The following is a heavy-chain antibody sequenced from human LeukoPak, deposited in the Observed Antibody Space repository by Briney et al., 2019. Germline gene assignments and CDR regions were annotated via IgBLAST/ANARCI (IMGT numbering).Heavy chain of an antibody. V-gene: IGHV3-30*02. Sequence: QSGGSLRLSCATSGFTFSNYGMHWVRQAPGKGLEWVAFIRYDATEKYYADSVKGRFTISRDNSKNTLYLHINSLRAEDTAVYYCVKDNPLDYWGQGTLVIVSS. CDR3: VKDNPLDY. CDR2: IRYDATEK. D-gene: IGHD1-14*01. CDR1: GFTFSNYG. J-gene: IGHJ4*02.